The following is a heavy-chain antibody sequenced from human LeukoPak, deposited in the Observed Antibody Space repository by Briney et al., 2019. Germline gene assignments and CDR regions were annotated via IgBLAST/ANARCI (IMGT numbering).Heavy chain of an antibody. V-gene: IGHV3-30*18. CDR2: ISYDGSNK. J-gene: IGHJ4*02. CDR1: GFTFSSYG. Sequence: QSGGSLRLSCAASGFTFSSYGMHWVRQAPGKGLEWVAVISYDGSNKYYADSVKGRFTISRDNSKNTLYLQMNSLRAEDTAVYYCAKDLGPVTPSPGYWGQGTLVTVSS. CDR3: AKDLGPVTPSPGY. D-gene: IGHD4-23*01.